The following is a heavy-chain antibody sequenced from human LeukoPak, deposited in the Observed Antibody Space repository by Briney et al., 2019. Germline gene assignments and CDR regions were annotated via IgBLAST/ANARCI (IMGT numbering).Heavy chain of an antibody. CDR2: TYYSGST. J-gene: IGHJ5*02. Sequence: PSETLSLTCTVSGGPFSSYYGTWTGRPPGKGLGGMGNTYYSGSTNYNPSLKSRVTISVDTSKNQFSLKLSSVTAADTAVYYCARFHCSGGSCYLNWFDPWGQGTLVTVSS. CDR3: ARFHCSGGSCYLNWFDP. CDR1: GGPFSSYY. V-gene: IGHV4-59*08. D-gene: IGHD2-15*01.